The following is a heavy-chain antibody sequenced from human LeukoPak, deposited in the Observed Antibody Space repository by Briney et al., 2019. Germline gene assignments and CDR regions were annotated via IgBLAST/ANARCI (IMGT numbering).Heavy chain of an antibody. D-gene: IGHD5-12*01. V-gene: IGHV1-69*13. J-gene: IGHJ4*02. CDR3: ARLRGRGYDPSFDY. CDR2: IIPIFGTA. CDR1: GGTFSSYA. Sequence: SVKVSCKASGGTFSSYAISWVRQAPGQGLEWMGGIIPIFGTANYAQKFQGRVTITADESTSTAYMELSSLRSEDTAVYYCARLRGRGYDPSFDYWGQGTLVTVS.